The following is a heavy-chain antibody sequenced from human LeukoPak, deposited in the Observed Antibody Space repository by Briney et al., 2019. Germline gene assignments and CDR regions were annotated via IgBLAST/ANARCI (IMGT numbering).Heavy chain of an antibody. CDR2: IYYSGST. CDR1: GGSISSYY. Sequence: SETLSLTCTVSGGSISSYYWSWIRQPPGKGLEWIGYIYYSGSTNYNPSLKSRVTISMDTSKNQFSLRLNSVTAADTAVYYCARDGYYGSGSFDPWGQGTLVTVSS. J-gene: IGHJ5*02. D-gene: IGHD3-10*01. V-gene: IGHV4-59*01. CDR3: ARDGYYGSGSFDP.